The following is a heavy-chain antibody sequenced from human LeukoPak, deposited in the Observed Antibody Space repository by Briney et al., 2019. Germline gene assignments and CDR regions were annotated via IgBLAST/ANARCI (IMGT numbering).Heavy chain of an antibody. CDR3: ARGSYRPDY. J-gene: IGHJ4*02. Sequence: GGSLRLSCAASGFTFSSYETNWVRQAPGKGLEWVSYISSSGSTIYYADSVKGRFTISRDNAKNSLYLQMNSLRAEDTAVYYCARGSYRPDYWGQGTLVTVSS. D-gene: IGHD1-26*01. V-gene: IGHV3-48*03. CDR2: ISSSGSTI. CDR1: GFTFSSYE.